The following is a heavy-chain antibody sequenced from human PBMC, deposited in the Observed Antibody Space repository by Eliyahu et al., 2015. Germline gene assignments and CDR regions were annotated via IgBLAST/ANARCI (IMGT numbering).Heavy chain of an antibody. V-gene: IGHV3-21*04. CDR2: ISSTGSSX. Sequence: EVQLVESGGGLVNPGGSLRLSXVGSCVGKGLEWVSXISSTGSSXNYADSVRGRFTISRDNAKNSVYLQMVSLRVEDTATYYCARVQNRNYIYYAMDVWGQGTTVTVSS. J-gene: IGHJ6*02. D-gene: IGHD1-14*01. CDR3: ARVQNRNYIYYAMDV.